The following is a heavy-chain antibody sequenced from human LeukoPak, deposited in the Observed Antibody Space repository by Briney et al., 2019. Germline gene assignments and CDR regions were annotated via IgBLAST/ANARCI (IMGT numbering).Heavy chain of an antibody. J-gene: IGHJ3*02. CDR2: INPNSGGT. CDR1: GYTLTELS. V-gene: IGHV1-2*02. Sequence: ASVKVSCKVSGYTLTELSMHWVRQAPGQGLEWMGWINPNSGGTNYAQKFQGRVTMTRDTSISTAYMELSRLRSDDTAVYYCARLWLEDAFDIWGQGTMVTVSS. CDR3: ARLWLEDAFDI. D-gene: IGHD3-10*01.